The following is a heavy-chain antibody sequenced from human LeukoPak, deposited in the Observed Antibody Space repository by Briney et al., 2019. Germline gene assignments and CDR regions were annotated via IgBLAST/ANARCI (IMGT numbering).Heavy chain of an antibody. CDR1: GGSFSGYY. CDR3: ARHRRSGWYIDY. D-gene: IGHD6-19*01. CDR2: IYTSGST. J-gene: IGHJ4*02. Sequence: PSETLSLTCAVYGGSFSGYYWSWIRQPAGKGLEWIGRIYTSGSTNYNPSLKSRVTMSVDTSKNQFSLKLSSVTAADTAVYYCARHRRSGWYIDYWGQGTLVTVSS. V-gene: IGHV4-59*10.